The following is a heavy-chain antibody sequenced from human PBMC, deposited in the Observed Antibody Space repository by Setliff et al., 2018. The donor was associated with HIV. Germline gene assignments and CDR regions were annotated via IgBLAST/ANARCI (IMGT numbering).Heavy chain of an antibody. CDR1: GGSIASSTHY. CDR3: ARQVAGWYYPFDI. D-gene: IGHD6-19*01. CDR2: VYYTGST. J-gene: IGHJ3*02. Sequence: SETLSLTCTVSGGSIASSTHYWAWIRQPPGKGLEWIGSVYYTGSTFYNSSLKSRVTFSVDTSKNHFSLKLSSVTAADTAVYYCARQVAGWYYPFDIWGRGTMVTVSS. V-gene: IGHV4-39*01.